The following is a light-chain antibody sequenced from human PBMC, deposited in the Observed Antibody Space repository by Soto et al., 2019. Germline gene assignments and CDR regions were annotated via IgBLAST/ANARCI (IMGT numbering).Light chain of an antibody. V-gene: IGKV1D-12*01. CDR2: AAS. CDR1: QGISNW. Sequence: DIQMTQSPSSASSSLGDRVSITCRASQGISNWLAWYQQKPGRAPKLLIYAASSLQSGVSSRFSGSGSGTDFTLTISSLKKEDGATYDCQQGNSFTFTFGPGTKVDI. CDR3: QQGNSFTFT. J-gene: IGKJ3*01.